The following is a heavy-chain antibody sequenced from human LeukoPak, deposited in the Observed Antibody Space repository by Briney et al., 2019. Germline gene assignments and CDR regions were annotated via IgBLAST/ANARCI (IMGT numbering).Heavy chain of an antibody. Sequence: PGGSLRLSCAASGFTFSSYWMSWVRQAPGKGLEWVANIKQDGSEKYYVDSVKGRFTISRDNAKNSLYLQMNSLRAEDTAVYYCARALVGITMARGVIGYFDYWGQGTLVTVSS. J-gene: IGHJ4*02. CDR1: GFTFSSYW. CDR2: IKQDGSEK. D-gene: IGHD3-10*01. CDR3: ARALVGITMARGVIGYFDY. V-gene: IGHV3-7*01.